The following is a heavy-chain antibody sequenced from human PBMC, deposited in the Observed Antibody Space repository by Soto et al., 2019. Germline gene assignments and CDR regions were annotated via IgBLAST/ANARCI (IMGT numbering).Heavy chain of an antibody. V-gene: IGHV3-74*01. CDR1: GFSFSTNW. Sequence: PGGSLRLSCAASGFSFSTNWMNWVRQAPGKGLVWVSRLSPDGSTTDYADSVKGRFTISRDNSKNTLYLQMNSLRAEDTAVYYCARDGQIAARPIYYYGMDVWGRGTTVTVSS. CDR2: LSPDGSTT. J-gene: IGHJ6*01. CDR3: ARDGQIAARPIYYYGMDV. D-gene: IGHD6-6*01.